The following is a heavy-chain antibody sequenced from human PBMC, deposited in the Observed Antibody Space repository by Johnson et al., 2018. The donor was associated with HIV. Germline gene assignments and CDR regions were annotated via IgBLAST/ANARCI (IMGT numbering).Heavy chain of an antibody. CDR2: ISDSGTTI. CDR1: GFTVSDYY. V-gene: IGHV3-11*04. CDR3: ARGSLTDDSFAE. Sequence: QVQLVESGGGLVQPGRSLRLSCAASGFTVSDYYMSWIRQTLGKGLEWVSYISDSGTTIYYADSVKGRLTISRDNSKNMLYLQMNSLRDEDTAMYYCARGSLTDDSFAEWGQGTMVFVSS. J-gene: IGHJ3*01. D-gene: IGHD2-8*01.